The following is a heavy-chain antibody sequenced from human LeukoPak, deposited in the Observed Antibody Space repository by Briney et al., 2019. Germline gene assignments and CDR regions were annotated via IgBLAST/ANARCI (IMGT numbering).Heavy chain of an antibody. J-gene: IGHJ4*02. D-gene: IGHD3-10*01. Sequence: ASATLSLTCAVSGGSISTGDFSWSWIRQPPGKGLEWIGYMYHSGSTFYNPSLRSRVTISVDRSKNQFSLKLNSVTAADTAVYYCARALGYYGSGTHYFDYWGQGALVIVSS. V-gene: IGHV4-30-2*01. CDR1: GGSISTGDFS. CDR3: ARALGYYGSGTHYFDY. CDR2: MYHSGST.